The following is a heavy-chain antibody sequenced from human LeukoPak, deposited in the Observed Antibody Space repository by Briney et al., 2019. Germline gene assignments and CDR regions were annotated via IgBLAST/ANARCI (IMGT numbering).Heavy chain of an antibody. V-gene: IGHV3-9*01. CDR3: ARDPPGSGEQLVVVDY. D-gene: IGHD6-6*01. J-gene: IGHJ4*02. CDR2: ISWNSGSI. CDR1: GFTFDDYA. Sequence: GRSLRLSCAASGFTFDDYAMHWVRQAPGKGLEWVSGISWNSGSIGYADSVKGRFTISRDNAKNSLYLQMNSLRAEDTALYYCARDPPGSGEQLVVVDYWGQGTLVTVSS.